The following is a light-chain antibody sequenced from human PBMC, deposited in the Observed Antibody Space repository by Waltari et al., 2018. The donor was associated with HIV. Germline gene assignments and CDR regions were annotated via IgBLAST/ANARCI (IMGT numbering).Light chain of an antibody. CDR2: NDN. CDR3: QSYDSSLSGSV. Sequence: QSVLTQPPSLSGAPGQRVTLSCTGSSSNIGTHAVHWYQHVPGRAPKLLIYNDNNRPSGVPDRFSGSKSGTSASLAITGLQAEDETDYYCQSYDSSLSGSVFGGGTKLTVL. V-gene: IGLV1-40*01. CDR1: SSNIGTHA. J-gene: IGLJ2*01.